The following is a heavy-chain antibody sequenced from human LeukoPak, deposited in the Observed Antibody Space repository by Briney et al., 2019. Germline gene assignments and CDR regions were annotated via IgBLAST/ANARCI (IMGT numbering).Heavy chain of an antibody. J-gene: IGHJ4*02. CDR3: ARGWGYYDSSGYPLDY. V-gene: IGHV1-69*13. CDR1: GGTFSSYA. Sequence: SVKVSCKASGGTFSSYAISWVRQAPGQGLEWMGGIIPIFGTANYAQKFQGRVTITADESTSTAYMELSSLRSEDTAAYYCARGWGYYDSSGYPLDYWGQGTLVTVSS. D-gene: IGHD3-22*01. CDR2: IIPIFGTA.